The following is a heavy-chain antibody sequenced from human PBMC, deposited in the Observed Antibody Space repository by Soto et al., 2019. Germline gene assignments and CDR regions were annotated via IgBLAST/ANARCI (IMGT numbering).Heavy chain of an antibody. D-gene: IGHD3-10*01. J-gene: IGHJ6*02. CDR1: GFILRTYP. CDR2: MNRAATST. Sequence: QLSESGGDLLQPGGSLTLSCAASGFILRTYPMTWVRQAPGRGLGWVSSMNRAATSTSYADSVKGRFTTSRDDSQNTLFLHINTLRPEDTAVYFCARGGADHYDYGMDVWGQGTTLIVSS. CDR3: ARGGADHYDYGMDV. V-gene: IGHV3-23*05.